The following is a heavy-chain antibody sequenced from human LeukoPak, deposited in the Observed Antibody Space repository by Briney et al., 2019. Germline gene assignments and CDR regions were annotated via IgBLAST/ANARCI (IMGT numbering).Heavy chain of an antibody. D-gene: IGHD6-19*01. CDR3: ARVSGYSSGWSFDY. CDR2: IYYSGST. J-gene: IGHJ4*02. Sequence: PSETLSLTCTVSGGSISSSSYYWGWIRQPPGKGLEWIGSIYYSGSTYYNPSLKSRVTISVDTSKNQFSLKLSSVTAADTAVYYCARVSGYSSGWSFDYWGQGTLVTVSS. CDR1: GGSISSSSYY. V-gene: IGHV4-39*01.